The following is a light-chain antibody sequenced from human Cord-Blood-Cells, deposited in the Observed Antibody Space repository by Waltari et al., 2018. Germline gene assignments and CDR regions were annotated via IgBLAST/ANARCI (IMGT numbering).Light chain of an antibody. J-gene: IGLJ2*01. Sequence: SYVLTQPPSVSVAPGKTARITCGGNNIGRKSVPWYQQKPGQAPVLVVYDDSDRPSGIPERFSGSNSGNTATLTISRVEAGDEADYYCQVWDSSSDHYVVFGGGTKLTVL. V-gene: IGLV3-21*03. CDR2: DDS. CDR3: QVWDSSSDHYVV. CDR1: NIGRKS.